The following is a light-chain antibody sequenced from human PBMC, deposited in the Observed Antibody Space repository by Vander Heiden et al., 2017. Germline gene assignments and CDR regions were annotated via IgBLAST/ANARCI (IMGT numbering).Light chain of an antibody. CDR1: QDISNY. J-gene: IGKJ2*01. CDR2: DAS. CDR3: QQDDNLPYT. Sequence: DIQMTQSPSSVSASVGDRVTITCQASQDISNYLHWYQQKPGKAPKLLIYDASNLETGVPSRFSGSGSGTDFTFTISSLQPEDIAAYYCQQDDNLPYTFGQGTKLEIK. V-gene: IGKV1-33*01.